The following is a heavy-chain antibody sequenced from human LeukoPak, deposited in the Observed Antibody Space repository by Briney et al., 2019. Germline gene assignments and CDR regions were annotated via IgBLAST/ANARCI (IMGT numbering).Heavy chain of an antibody. CDR2: ISAYNGNT. CDR3: ARFLGDKTGYWASRWFDP. CDR1: GYTFTSYG. J-gene: IGHJ5*02. D-gene: IGHD3-9*01. V-gene: IGHV1-18*01. Sequence: GASVKVSCKASGYTFTSYGISWVRQAPGQGLEWMGWISAYNGNTNYAQKLQGGVTMTTDTSTSTAYMELRSLRSDDTAVYYCARFLGDKTGYWASRWFDPWGQGILVTVSS.